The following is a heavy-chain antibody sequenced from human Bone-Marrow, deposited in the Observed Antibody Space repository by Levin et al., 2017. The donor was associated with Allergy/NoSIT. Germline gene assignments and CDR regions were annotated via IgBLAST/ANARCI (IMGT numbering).Heavy chain of an antibody. Sequence: GGSLRLSCAASGFTFSSYSMNWVRQAPGKGLEWVSYIGSGSTTMYFADSVRGRFTISRDNAKNSLFLQMSSLRAEDTAVYYCARERAYYYDSSTYYYAMDVWGQGTTVTVSS. J-gene: IGHJ6*02. CDR2: IGSGSTTM. V-gene: IGHV3-48*01. CDR3: ARERAYYYDSSTYYYAMDV. D-gene: IGHD3-22*01. CDR1: GFTFSSYS.